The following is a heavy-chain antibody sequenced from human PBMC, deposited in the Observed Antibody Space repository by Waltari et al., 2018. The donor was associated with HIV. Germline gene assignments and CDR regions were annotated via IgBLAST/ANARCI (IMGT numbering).Heavy chain of an antibody. V-gene: IGHV5-51*01. CDR2: IYPGGSDS. Sequence: EVQQVQSAVEVKQPGASLKIPWTGYGYSFSTYWLGWVRPTPGKGLEWMGIIYPGGSDSRYSPSFEGHITISADTSIDTAYLQWNSLRASDTAIYYCARLRMPTVEIEVLDYWGPGVLVTVSS. D-gene: IGHD4-4*01. J-gene: IGHJ4*02. CDR1: GYSFSTYW. CDR3: ARLRMPTVEIEVLDY.